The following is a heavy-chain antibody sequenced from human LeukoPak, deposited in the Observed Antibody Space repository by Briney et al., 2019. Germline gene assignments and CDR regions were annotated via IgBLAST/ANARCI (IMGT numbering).Heavy chain of an antibody. D-gene: IGHD2-8*02. CDR1: GFTFSNYW. J-gene: IGHJ4*02. V-gene: IGHV3-7*01. CDR2: IKQDESEI. CDR3: AGGWGPMVVSY. Sequence: GGSLRLSCAASGFTFSNYWMNWVRESPGKGLEGLAKIKQDESEIYYVASVKGRFTISRDNAKNSLYLHMNSVSAEDTAVYYCAGGWGPMVVSYWGQGTLVTVSS.